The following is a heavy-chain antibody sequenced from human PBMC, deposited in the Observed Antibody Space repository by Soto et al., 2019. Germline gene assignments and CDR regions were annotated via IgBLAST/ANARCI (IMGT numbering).Heavy chain of an antibody. CDR1: GFTFSSYD. J-gene: IGHJ6*02. V-gene: IGHV3-33*01. Sequence: VQLVESGGGVVQPGRSLRLSCAASGFTFSSYDMHWVRQAPGKGLEWVAVIWYDGSNKYYADSVKGRFTITRDNSKNTLYLQMNSLRADDTAVYYCARDLEDYYGMDVWGQGTTVTVSS. CDR2: IWYDGSNK. CDR3: ARDLEDYYGMDV.